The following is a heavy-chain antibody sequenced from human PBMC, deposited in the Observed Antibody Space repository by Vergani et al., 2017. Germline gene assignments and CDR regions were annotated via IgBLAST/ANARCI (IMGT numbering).Heavy chain of an antibody. J-gene: IGHJ5*02. CDR2: VKSDGNSA. Sequence: EVQVLESGGGLVQPGGSLRLSCAASGFTLGQYWMHWVRQTPGTGLEWVSRVKSDGNSAMYADSVKGRFTISRDNSKNTLYLEMKSLRVEDTAVYYCARARCGGACFMSNWLDTWGQGTLVSVSS. D-gene: IGHD2-21*02. CDR3: ARARCGGACFMSNWLDT. V-gene: IGHV3-74*03. CDR1: GFTLGQYW.